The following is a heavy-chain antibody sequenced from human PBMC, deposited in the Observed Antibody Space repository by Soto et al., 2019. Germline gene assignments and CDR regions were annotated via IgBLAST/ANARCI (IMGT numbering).Heavy chain of an antibody. Sequence: GGSLRLSCAASGFTSSSYWIHWVRQAPGKGLVWVSRISNDGSNKKYADSVKGRFTISRDNAKNTLYLQMNSLRAEDTAVYYCAKPALDYGPAYYFDYWGQGTLVTVSS. J-gene: IGHJ4*02. CDR3: AKPALDYGPAYYFDY. V-gene: IGHV3-74*01. CDR2: ISNDGSNK. D-gene: IGHD4-17*01. CDR1: GFTSSSYW.